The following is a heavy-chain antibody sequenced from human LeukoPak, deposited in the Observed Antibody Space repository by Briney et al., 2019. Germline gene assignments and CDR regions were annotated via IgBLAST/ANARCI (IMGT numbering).Heavy chain of an antibody. J-gene: IGHJ3*02. CDR2: IHHSGTT. CDR3: AREVALDI. V-gene: IGHV4-4*02. CDR1: GGSISSSDW. Sequence: PSGTLSLTCVVSGGSISSSDWWSWVRQSPGKGLEWIGEIHHSGTTNYNPSFKSRITISIDKSNKQFSMRLTSVSAAATAMYYCAREVALDIWGQGPMVTVSS.